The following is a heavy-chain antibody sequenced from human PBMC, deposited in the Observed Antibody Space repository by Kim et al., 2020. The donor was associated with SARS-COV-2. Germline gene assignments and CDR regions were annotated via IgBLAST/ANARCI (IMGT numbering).Heavy chain of an antibody. CDR3: TRQISSGWYGHDY. J-gene: IGHJ4*02. Sequence: AASVKGRFTISRDDSKNTAYLQMNSLKTEDTAVYYCTRQISSGWYGHDYWGQGTLVTVSS. V-gene: IGHV3-73*01. D-gene: IGHD6-19*01.